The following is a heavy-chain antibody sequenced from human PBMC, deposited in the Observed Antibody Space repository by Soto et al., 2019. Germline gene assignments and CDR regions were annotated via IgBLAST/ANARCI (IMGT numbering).Heavy chain of an antibody. CDR2: IIPIFGTA. D-gene: IGHD1-26*01. CDR1: GGTFSSYA. J-gene: IGHJ3*02. V-gene: IGHV1-69*13. CDR3: ARGSGLELVFDI. Sequence: SVKVSCKASGGTFSSYAISWVRQAPGQGLEWMGGIIPIFGTANYAQEFQGRVTITADESTSTAYMELSSLRSEDTAVYYCARGSGLELVFDIWGQGTMVTVSS.